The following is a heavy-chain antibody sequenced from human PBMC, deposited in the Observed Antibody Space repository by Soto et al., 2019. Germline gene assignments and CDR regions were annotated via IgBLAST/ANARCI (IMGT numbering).Heavy chain of an antibody. J-gene: IGHJ4*02. CDR1: GYTFTGYY. CDR2: INPNSGGT. CDR3: ARGIENVGAGGLDY. Sequence: QVQLVQSGAEVKKPGASVKVSCKSSGYTFTGYYMHWGRQAPGQGLEWIGWINPNSGGTNYAQKFQGWVPMNRYTSRSTDYRELGRLRSDDTAVYYCARGIENVGAGGLDYWGQGTLVTVS. D-gene: IGHD1-26*01. V-gene: IGHV1-2*04.